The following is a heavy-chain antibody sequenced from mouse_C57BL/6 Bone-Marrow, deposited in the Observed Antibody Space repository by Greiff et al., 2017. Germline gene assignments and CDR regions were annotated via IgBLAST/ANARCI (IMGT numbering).Heavy chain of an antibody. CDR2: IDPENGDT. CDR1: GFNIKDDY. CDR3: TTGMAQAYYAMDY. D-gene: IGHD3-2*02. V-gene: IGHV14-4*01. Sequence: EVQLQESGAELVRPGASAKLSCTASGFNIKDDYMHWVKQRPEQGLEWIGWIDPENGDTEYASKFQGKATITADTSSNTAYLQLSSLTSEDTAVYYCTTGMAQAYYAMDYWGQGTSVTVSS. J-gene: IGHJ4*01.